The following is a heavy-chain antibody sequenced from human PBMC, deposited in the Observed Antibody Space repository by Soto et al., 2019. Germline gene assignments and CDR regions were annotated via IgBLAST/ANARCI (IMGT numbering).Heavy chain of an antibody. CDR2: ISGNGGTT. CDR1: GFAFSFYS. J-gene: IGHJ2*01. D-gene: IGHD3-9*01. Sequence: EVVLLESGGGLVQPGGSLRLSCEVSGFAFSFYSMSWVRQAPGKGLEWVASISGNGGTTYYAASGKGRFTISRDNSKNTLYLQINNLRPGDTAVYYCARDWLRRDDILTPSWNFNLWGQGTLVTAS. CDR3: ARDWLRRDDILTPSWNFNL. V-gene: IGHV3-23*01.